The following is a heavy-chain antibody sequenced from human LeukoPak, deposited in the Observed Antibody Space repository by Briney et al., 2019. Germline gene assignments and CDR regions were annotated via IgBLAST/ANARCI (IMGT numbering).Heavy chain of an antibody. CDR2: ISSSSYI. CDR3: ASPLYSSSSV. J-gene: IGHJ4*02. V-gene: IGHV3-21*01. Sequence: AVGSLRPSCAPSVVTFSGDSINSGRQAPGKGGKWVSSISSSSYIYYADSVKGRFTISRDNAKNSLYLQMNSLRAEDTAVYYCASPLYSSSSVWGQGTLVTVSS. D-gene: IGHD6-6*01. CDR1: VVTFSGDS.